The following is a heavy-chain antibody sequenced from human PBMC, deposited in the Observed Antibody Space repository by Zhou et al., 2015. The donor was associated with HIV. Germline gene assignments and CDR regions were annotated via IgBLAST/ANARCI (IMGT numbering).Heavy chain of an antibody. D-gene: IGHD2/OR15-2a*01. CDR3: VRVLHEGGIGPSLNFWNLNGRGTQRGNP. Sequence: QVQLVQSGAEVKKPGSSVKVSCKASGGTFSSYAISWVRQAPGQGLEWMGGIIPIFGTANYAQKFQGRVTITADESTSTAYMELSSLRSEDTAVYYVVRVLHEGGIGPSLNFWNLNGRGTQRGNPW. V-gene: IGHV1-69*12. CDR2: IIPIFGTA. J-gene: IGHJ5*02. CDR1: GGTFSSYA.